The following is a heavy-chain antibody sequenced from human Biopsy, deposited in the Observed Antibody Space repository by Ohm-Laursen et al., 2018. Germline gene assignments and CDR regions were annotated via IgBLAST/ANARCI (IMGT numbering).Heavy chain of an antibody. D-gene: IGHD6-6*01. CDR2: ISETSSHI. CDR3: ARDTSRRAREGGMDV. V-gene: IGHV3-21*01. Sequence: SLRLSCAASGFIVSSYDMNWVRQAPGKGLEWISYISETSSHIYDADTVMGRFTVARDIAKNSLYLQLNSLRVEDTAVYYCARDTSRRAREGGMDVWGQGTTVTVSS. CDR1: GFIVSSYD. J-gene: IGHJ6*02.